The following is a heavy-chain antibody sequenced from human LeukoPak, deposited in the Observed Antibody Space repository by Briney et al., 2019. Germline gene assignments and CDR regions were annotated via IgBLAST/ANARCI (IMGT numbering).Heavy chain of an antibody. V-gene: IGHV3-21*04. D-gene: IGHD6-13*01. CDR2: ISSSSSYI. CDR1: GFTFSSYS. Sequence: PGGSLRLSCAASGFTFSSYSMNWVRQAPGKGLEWVSSISSSSSYIYYADSVKGRFTISRDNAKNSLYLQMNSLRAEDTAVYYCAKGPRIAAAGFFFDYWGQGTLVTVSS. J-gene: IGHJ4*02. CDR3: AKGPRIAAAGFFFDY.